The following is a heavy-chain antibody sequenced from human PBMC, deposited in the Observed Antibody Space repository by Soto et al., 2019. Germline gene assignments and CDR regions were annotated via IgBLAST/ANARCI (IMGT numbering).Heavy chain of an antibody. CDR1: GFTFSSYW. CDR2: INSDGSST. CDR3: ARDLMVITTSDYYYYGMDV. Sequence: GGSLRLSCAASGFTFSSYWMHWVRQAPGKGLVWVSRINSDGSSTSYADSVKGRFTISRDNAKNTLYLQMNSLRAEDTAVYYCARDLMVITTSDYYYYGMDVWGQGTTVTVSS. D-gene: IGHD3-22*01. V-gene: IGHV3-74*01. J-gene: IGHJ6*02.